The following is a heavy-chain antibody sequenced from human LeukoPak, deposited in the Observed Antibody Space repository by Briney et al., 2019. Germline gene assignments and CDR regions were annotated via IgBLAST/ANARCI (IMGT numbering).Heavy chain of an antibody. V-gene: IGHV1-69*13. J-gene: IGHJ6*02. CDR3: ARELMTTVTNYYYGMDV. Sequence: SVKVSCKASGGTFSSYAISWVRQAPGQGLEWMGGIIPIFGTANYAQKFQGRVTITADESTSTAYMELGSLRSEDTAVYYCARELMTTVTNYYYGMDVWGQGTTATVSS. D-gene: IGHD4-11*01. CDR1: GGTFSSYA. CDR2: IIPIFGTA.